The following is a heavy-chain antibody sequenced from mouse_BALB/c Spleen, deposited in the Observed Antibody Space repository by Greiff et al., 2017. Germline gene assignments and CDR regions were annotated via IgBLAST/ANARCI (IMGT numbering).Heavy chain of an antibody. CDR3: ARHRHYYGYVDAMDY. V-gene: IGHV5-6*01. J-gene: IGHJ4*01. D-gene: IGHD1-2*01. Sequence: EVHLVESGGDLVKPGGSLKLSCAASGFTFSSYGMSWVRQTPDKRLEWVATISSGGSYTYYPDSVKGRFTISRDNAKNTLYLQMSSLKSEDTAMYYCARHRHYYGYVDAMDYWGQGTSVTVSS. CDR1: GFTFSSYG. CDR2: ISSGGSYT.